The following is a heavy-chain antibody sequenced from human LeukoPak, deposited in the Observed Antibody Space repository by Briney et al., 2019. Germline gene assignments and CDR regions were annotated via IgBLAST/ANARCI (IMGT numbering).Heavy chain of an antibody. V-gene: IGHV1-2*07. J-gene: IGHJ5*02. CDR3: ARTSFWESPVNWFDP. CDR2: INPKNGGA. D-gene: IGHD3-16*01. CDR1: GYTFTSYY. Sequence: ASVKVSCKASGYTFTSYYMHWVRQAPGQGLEWMGWINPKNGGANYAPRFRGRVTTTRDRSTSTVYMELTRLTSDDTAVYYCARTSFWESPVNWFDPWGQGTLVTVSS.